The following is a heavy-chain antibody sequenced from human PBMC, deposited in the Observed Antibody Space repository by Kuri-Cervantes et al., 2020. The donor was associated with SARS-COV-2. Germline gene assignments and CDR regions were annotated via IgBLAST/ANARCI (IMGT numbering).Heavy chain of an antibody. D-gene: IGHD6-19*01. Sequence: SVKVSCKSSGGTFSSYAISWVRQAPGQGLEWMGGIIPIFGTANYAQKFQGRVTITADESTSTAYMELSSLRSEDTAVYYCARAGVAGYSSGWNPYYYYGMDVWGQGTTVTVSS. CDR2: IIPIFGTA. V-gene: IGHV1-69*13. J-gene: IGHJ6*02. CDR3: ARAGVAGYSSGWNPYYYYGMDV. CDR1: GGTFSSYA.